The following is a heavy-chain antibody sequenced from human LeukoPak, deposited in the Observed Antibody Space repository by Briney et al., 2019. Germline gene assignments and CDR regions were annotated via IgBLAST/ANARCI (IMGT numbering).Heavy chain of an antibody. CDR3: ARDYYDSSGYED. CDR2: INPNSGGT. D-gene: IGHD3-22*01. Sequence: ASVKVSCKASGYTFTGYYMHWVRQAPGQGLEWMGWINPNSGGTNYAQKFQGRVTMTRDTSISTAYMELSRLRSDDTAVYYCARDYYDSSGYEDWGQGTLVTVSS. J-gene: IGHJ4*02. V-gene: IGHV1-2*02. CDR1: GYTFTGYY.